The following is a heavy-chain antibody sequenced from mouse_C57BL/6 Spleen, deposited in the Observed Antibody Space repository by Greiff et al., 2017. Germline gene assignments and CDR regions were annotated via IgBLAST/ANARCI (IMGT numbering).Heavy chain of an antibody. D-gene: IGHD2-3*01. CDR2: INPNYGTI. J-gene: IGHJ2*01. CDR3: ARNGDGYSLYYFDY. V-gene: IGHV1-39*01. Sequence: VQLQQSGPELVKPGASVKISCKASGYSFTDYNMNWVKQSNGKSLEWIGVINPNYGTISSNQKFKGKATLTVDQSSSTAYMQLNSLTSEDSAVYYCARNGDGYSLYYFDYWGQGTTLTVSS. CDR1: GYSFTDYN.